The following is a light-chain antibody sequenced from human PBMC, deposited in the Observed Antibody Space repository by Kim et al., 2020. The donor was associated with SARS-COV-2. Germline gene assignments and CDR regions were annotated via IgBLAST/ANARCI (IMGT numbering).Light chain of an antibody. CDR3: QQASSLPHT. CDR1: QGMVRW. V-gene: IGKV1-12*01. CDR2: ATS. J-gene: IGKJ4*01. Sequence: ASVGHRVTITGRAGQGMVRWLAGYQQRPVKSPRLLINATSSLRSRVPSRFSGTGSVTDFTLTISSLQPEDFATDFGQQASSLPHTFGGGTKLEI.